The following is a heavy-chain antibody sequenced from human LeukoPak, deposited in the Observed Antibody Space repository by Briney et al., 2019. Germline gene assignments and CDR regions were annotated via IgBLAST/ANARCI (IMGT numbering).Heavy chain of an antibody. Sequence: SETLSLTCAVSGGSISSGGYSWSWIRQPPGKGLEWIGYIYHSGSTYYNPSLKSRVTISVDRSKNQFSLKLSSVTAADTAMYYCATSGSYPRFDYWGQGTLVTVSS. CDR2: IYHSGST. V-gene: IGHV4-30-2*01. D-gene: IGHD1-26*01. CDR3: ATSGSYPRFDY. CDR1: GGSISSGGYS. J-gene: IGHJ4*02.